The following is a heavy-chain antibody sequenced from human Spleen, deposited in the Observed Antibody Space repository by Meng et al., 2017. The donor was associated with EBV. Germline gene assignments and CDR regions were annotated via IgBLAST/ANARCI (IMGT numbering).Heavy chain of an antibody. CDR3: VMTGDQSFDY. D-gene: IGHD2-2*01. CDR2: ISYDESNK. CDR1: GFTFSDYG. V-gene: IGHV3-30*03. J-gene: IGHJ4*02. Sequence: QGRLVESGGGVVQPGGSVRLSCEGSGFTFSDYGLHWVRQAPGKGLEWLSVISYDESNKFFADSVKGRFTISRDNSKKTVFLQMNGLRREDTAVYYCVMTGDQSFDYWGQGTLGTVSS.